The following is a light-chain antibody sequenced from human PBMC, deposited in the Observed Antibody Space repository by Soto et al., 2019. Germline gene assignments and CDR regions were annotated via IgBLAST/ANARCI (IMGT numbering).Light chain of an antibody. CDR1: TGPVTSGQY. J-gene: IGLJ3*02. V-gene: IGLV7-46*01. CDR3: LLSFGGARV. Sequence: QAGVTQEPSLTVSPGGTVTLTCGSSTGPVTSGQYPYWFQQKPGQAPRTLIYDTTNRHSWTPARFSGSLLGGKAALTLSGAQPEDEAVFYCLLSFGGARVFGGGTQLTVL. CDR2: DTT.